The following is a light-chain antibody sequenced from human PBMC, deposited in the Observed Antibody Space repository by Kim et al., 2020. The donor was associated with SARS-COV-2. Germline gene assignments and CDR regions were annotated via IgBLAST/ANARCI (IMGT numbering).Light chain of an antibody. V-gene: IGLV3-1*01. CDR2: QDT. J-gene: IGLJ2*01. Sequence: VSQGQTSSITCSGDKLWDKYACCYQQKPGQSPVVVIYQDTRRPSGVPERFSGSNSGNTATLTISETQALDEADYYCQAWDSNNVVFGGGTQLTVL. CDR1: KLWDKY. CDR3: QAWDSNNVV.